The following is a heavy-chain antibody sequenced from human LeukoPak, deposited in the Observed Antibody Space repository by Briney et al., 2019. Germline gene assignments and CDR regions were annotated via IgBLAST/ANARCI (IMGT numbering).Heavy chain of an antibody. J-gene: IGHJ4*02. CDR1: GYTFTSYG. V-gene: IGHV1-18*01. D-gene: IGHD3-22*01. CDR3: ARDRGYTYYYDSSGSVGYYFDY. Sequence: ASVKVSCKASGYTFTSYGISWVRQAPGQGLEWMGWISAYNGNTNYAQKLQGRVTMTTDTSTSTAYMELRSLRSEDTAVYYCARDRGYTYYYDSSGSVGYYFDYWGQGTLVTVSS. CDR2: ISAYNGNT.